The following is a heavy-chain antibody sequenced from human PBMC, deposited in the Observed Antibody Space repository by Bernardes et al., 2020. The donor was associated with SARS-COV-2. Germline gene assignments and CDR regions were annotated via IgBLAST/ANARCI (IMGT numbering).Heavy chain of an antibody. CDR1: GLTVSSNY. CDR3: AREYSSIYYYMDV. J-gene: IGHJ6*03. D-gene: IGHD6-6*01. CDR2: IYSGGGT. V-gene: IGHV3-66*02. Sequence: GGSLRLSRAASGLTVSSNYMSWVRQAPGRGLEWVSIIYSGGGTYYADPVKGRFTISRDNSKNTVYLQMNSLRAEDTAVYYCAREYSSIYYYMDVWGKGTTVTVSS.